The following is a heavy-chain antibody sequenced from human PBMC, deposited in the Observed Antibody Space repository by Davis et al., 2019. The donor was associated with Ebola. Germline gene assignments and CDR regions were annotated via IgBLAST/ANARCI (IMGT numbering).Heavy chain of an antibody. CDR2: ISSNGGST. Sequence: GESLKISCAASGFTFSSYAMHWVRQAPGKGLEYVSAISSNGGSTYYANSVKGRFTISRDNSKNTLYLQMGGLRAEDMAVYYCARGGVQLWSSNFDYWGQGTLVTVSS. J-gene: IGHJ4*02. CDR1: GFTFSSYA. V-gene: IGHV3-64*01. D-gene: IGHD5-18*01. CDR3: ARGGVQLWSSNFDY.